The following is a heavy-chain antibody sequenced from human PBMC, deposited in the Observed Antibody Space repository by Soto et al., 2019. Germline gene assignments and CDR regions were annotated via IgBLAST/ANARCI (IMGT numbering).Heavy chain of an antibody. CDR3: AKDDYSSSSGMDY. CDR1: GFTFDDYA. D-gene: IGHD6-6*01. CDR2: INWNGGSI. V-gene: IGHV3-9*01. Sequence: EVQLVESGGGLVQPGRSLRLSCAASGFTFDDYAMHWVRQAPGKGLEWVSSINWNGGSIGYADSVKGRFTISRDNAKNSLYLQMNSLRAEDTALYYCAKDDYSSSSGMDYWGQGTLVTVSS. J-gene: IGHJ4*02.